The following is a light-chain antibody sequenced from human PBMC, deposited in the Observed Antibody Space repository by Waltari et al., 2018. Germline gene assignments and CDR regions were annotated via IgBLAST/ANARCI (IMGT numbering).Light chain of an antibody. CDR2: GAS. Sequence: EIVLTQSPGTLSLSPGERATLSYRASQSVSSSWLAWYQRKPGQAPRLLIYGASSRATGIPDRFRGSGSRTDFTLTISRLEPEDFAVYYCEQYGGSPITFGQGTRLEIK. J-gene: IGKJ5*01. CDR1: QSVSSSW. V-gene: IGKV3-20*01. CDR3: EQYGGSPIT.